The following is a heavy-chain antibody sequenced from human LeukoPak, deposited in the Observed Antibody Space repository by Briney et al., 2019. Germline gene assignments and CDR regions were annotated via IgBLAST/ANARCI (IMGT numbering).Heavy chain of an antibody. Sequence: QTLSHTCAISGDSVSSNSATWNWIRQFPSRGLEWLGRTYYRSTWYSDYAVSVKSRITINPDTSKNQFSLQLDSVTPEDTAVYYCARSRQYNGGWYPDYWGQGTLVTVSS. CDR1: GDSVSSNSAT. CDR3: ARSRQYNGGWYPDY. V-gene: IGHV6-1*01. CDR2: TYYRSTWYS. J-gene: IGHJ4*02. D-gene: IGHD6-19*01.